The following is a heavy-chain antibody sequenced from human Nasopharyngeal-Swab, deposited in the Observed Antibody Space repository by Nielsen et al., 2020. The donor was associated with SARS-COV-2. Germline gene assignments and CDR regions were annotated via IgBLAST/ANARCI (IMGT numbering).Heavy chain of an antibody. CDR2: IYYSGST. Sequence: GSLRLSCTVSGGSISSYYWSWIRQPPGKGLEWIGYIYYSGSTNYNPSLKSRVTISVDTSKNQFSPKLSSVTAADTAVYYCARDHIVATTNYYYYYYGMDVWGQGTTVTVSS. V-gene: IGHV4-59*01. CDR3: ARDHIVATTNYYYYYYGMDV. J-gene: IGHJ6*02. D-gene: IGHD5-12*01. CDR1: GGSISSYY.